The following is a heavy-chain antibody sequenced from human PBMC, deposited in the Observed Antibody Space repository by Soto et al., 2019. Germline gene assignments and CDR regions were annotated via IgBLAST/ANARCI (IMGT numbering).Heavy chain of an antibody. D-gene: IGHD2-2*01. J-gene: IGHJ6*02. CDR1: GYSVTSYY. CDR3: ARAGIAYCSSTTCYLYYYVMDV. CDR2: INPNSGST. Sequence: VKVSCKASGYSVTSYYMHWVRQAPGQGLEWMGIINPNSGSTTYAQKFQGRVTMTRDTSTSTVYMELTSLTSGDTAVYYCARAGIAYCSSTTCYLYYYVMDVWGQGTTVTVSS. V-gene: IGHV1-46*01.